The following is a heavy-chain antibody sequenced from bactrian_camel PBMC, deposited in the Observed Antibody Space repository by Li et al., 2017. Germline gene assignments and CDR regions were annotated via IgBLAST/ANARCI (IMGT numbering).Heavy chain of an antibody. CDR3: AARPGGLSWWSERGYAY. CDR1: GYTFSSAC. CDR2: IDSHGGT. J-gene: IGHJ4*01. D-gene: IGHD6*01. Sequence: HVQLVESGGGSVQAGGSLRLSCVASGYTFSSACMGWFRQAPGKEREGVAAIDSHGGTAYADSATGRFTISQDNAKNTVYLQMNSLKSEDTAHYYCAARPGGLSWWSERGYAYWGQGTQVTVS. V-gene: IGHV3S53*01.